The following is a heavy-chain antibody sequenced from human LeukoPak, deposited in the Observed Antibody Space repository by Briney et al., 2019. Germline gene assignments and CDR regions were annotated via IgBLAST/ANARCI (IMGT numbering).Heavy chain of an antibody. J-gene: IGHJ4*02. CDR3: ARTLWPNSGYDLASFDY. V-gene: IGHV1-2*02. Sequence: GASVKVSCKASGYTFTGYYMHWVRQAPGQGLEWMGWINPNSGGTNYAQKFQGRVTMTRDTSISTAYMELSRLRSDDTAVYYCARTLWPNSGYDLASFDYWGQGTLVTVSS. D-gene: IGHD5-12*01. CDR2: INPNSGGT. CDR1: GYTFTGYY.